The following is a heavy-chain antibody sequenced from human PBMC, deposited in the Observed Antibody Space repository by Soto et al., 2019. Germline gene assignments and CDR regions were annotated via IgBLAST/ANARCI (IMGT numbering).Heavy chain of an antibody. CDR3: AKSAGLGYYYYGMDV. Sequence: PGRCRRLSCAASAFTFSSYAMRWVRHAPSKGLEWVTVISYDGGNKYYADSVKGRFTISRDNSKNTLYMQMNSVRDDDTAVYYCAKSAGLGYYYYGMDVWGQGTTVTVSS. CDR2: ISYDGGNK. CDR1: AFTFSSYA. J-gene: IGHJ6*02. D-gene: IGHD6-19*01. V-gene: IGHV3-30*18.